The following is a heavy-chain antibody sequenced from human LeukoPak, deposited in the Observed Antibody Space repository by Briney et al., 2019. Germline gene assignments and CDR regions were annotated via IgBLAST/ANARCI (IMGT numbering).Heavy chain of an antibody. CDR1: GVGFGSYL. CDR3: ARVSICPRCYFAY. D-gene: IGHD6-13*01. CDR2: ISPDGSNT. V-gene: IGHV3-74*03. Sequence: APALRLSCAAAGVGFGSYLMYWVRQAPGEVLVWVGRISPDGSNTLSADSLRGRFTISSDYAENSLYVQLNSLRAEETAVYYCARVSICPRCYFAYWGQGCLVTVSS. J-gene: IGHJ4*02.